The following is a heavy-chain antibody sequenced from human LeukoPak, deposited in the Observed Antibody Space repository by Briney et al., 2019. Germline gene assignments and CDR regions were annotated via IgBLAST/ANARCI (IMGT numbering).Heavy chain of an antibody. V-gene: IGHV4-59*11. D-gene: IGHD1-26*01. CDR3: ARADGYSGSYCAFDI. CDR2: IYYSGCT. CDR1: GGSISIHY. J-gene: IGHJ3*02. Sequence: PSETLSLTCTVPGGSISIHYWSWIRQPPGKGLEWVGYIYYSGCTNYNPSLKSRVTISVDTSKNQFSLKLSSVTAADTAVYYCARADGYSGSYCAFDIWGQGTMVTVSS.